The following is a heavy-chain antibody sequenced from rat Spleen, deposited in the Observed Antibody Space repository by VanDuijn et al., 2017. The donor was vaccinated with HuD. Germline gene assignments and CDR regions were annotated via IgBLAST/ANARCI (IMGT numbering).Heavy chain of an antibody. CDR1: GLSFSNYD. CDR2: ISYDGTAT. J-gene: IGHJ4*01. CDR3: TRAMYTTDYYYAKGYYVMDA. Sequence: EVQLVESDGGLVQPGRSLKLSCAASGLSFSNYDMAWVRQAPTKGLEWVASISYDGTATYYRDSVKGRFTISRDNAKSTLYLEMNNLRSEDTATYYCTRAMYTTDYYYAKGYYVMDAWGQGASVTVSS. V-gene: IGHV5-29*01. D-gene: IGHD1-6*01.